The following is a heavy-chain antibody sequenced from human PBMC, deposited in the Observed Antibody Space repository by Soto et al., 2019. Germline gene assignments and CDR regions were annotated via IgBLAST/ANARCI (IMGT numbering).Heavy chain of an antibody. V-gene: IGHV4-34*01. J-gene: IGHJ6*02. CDR3: APTPTRDYSNFRGNYYYGMDV. CDR1: CGSFSGYY. D-gene: IGHD4-4*01. Sequence: PSETLSLTCAVYCGSFSGYYWGWIPPPPGKGLEWIGEINHSGSTNYNPSLKSRVTISVDTSKNQFSLKLSSVTAADTAVYYCAPTPTRDYSNFRGNYYYGMDVWGQGTTVTVSS. CDR2: INHSGST.